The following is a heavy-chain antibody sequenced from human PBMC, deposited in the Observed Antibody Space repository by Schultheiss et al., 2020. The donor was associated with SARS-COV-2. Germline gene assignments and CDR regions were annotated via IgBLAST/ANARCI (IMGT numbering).Heavy chain of an antibody. CDR2: INHSGST. V-gene: IGHV4-34*01. Sequence: GSLRLSCAASGFTFSSYGMHWVRQPPGKGLEWIGEINHSGSTNYNPSLKSRVTISVDTSKNQFSLKLSSVTAADTAVYYCASRGGYSSGWYVYWGQGTLVTVSS. CDR1: GFTFSSYG. CDR3: ASRGGYSSGWYVY. D-gene: IGHD6-19*01. J-gene: IGHJ4*02.